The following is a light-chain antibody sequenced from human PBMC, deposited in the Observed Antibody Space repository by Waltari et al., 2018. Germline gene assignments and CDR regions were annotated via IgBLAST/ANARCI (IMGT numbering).Light chain of an antibody. CDR2: DVT. Sequence: QSALTQSRSVSGSPGQSVTISCTGTSSDVSTYDYVSWYQQHPGRDPKLMIYDVTERPSGVPDRFSASKSGNTASLTISGLQADDEAEYYCSSYAGRDTFIIFGGGTKLTVL. V-gene: IGLV2-11*01. J-gene: IGLJ2*01. CDR3: SSYAGRDTFII. CDR1: SSDVSTYDY.